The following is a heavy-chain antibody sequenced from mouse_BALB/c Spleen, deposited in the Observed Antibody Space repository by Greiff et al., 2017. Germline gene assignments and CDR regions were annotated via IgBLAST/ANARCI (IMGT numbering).Heavy chain of an antibody. CDR2: INPSNGRT. Sequence: QVQLQQPGAELVKPGASVKLSCKASGYTFTSYWMHWVKQRPGQGLEWIGEINPSNGRTNYNEKFKSKATLTVDKSSSAAYMQLSSLTSEDSAVYYCARPPNSLLRLQYAMDYWGQGTSVTVSS. CDR3: ARPPNSLLRLQYAMDY. D-gene: IGHD1-2*01. CDR1: GYTFTSYW. J-gene: IGHJ4*01. V-gene: IGHV1S81*02.